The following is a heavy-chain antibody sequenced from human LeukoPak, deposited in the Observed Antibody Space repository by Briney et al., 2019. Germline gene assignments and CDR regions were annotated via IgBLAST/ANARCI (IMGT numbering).Heavy chain of an antibody. CDR2: TYPGDSDT. CDR1: GYSFTSYW. CDR3: ASRDYGDYGGADY. D-gene: IGHD4-17*01. J-gene: IGHJ4*02. Sequence: GESLKISCKGSGYSFTSYWIGWVRQMPGKGLEWMGITYPGDSDTRYSPSFQGQVTISADKSISTAHLQWSSLKASDTAMYYCASRDYGDYGGADYWGQGTLVTVSS. V-gene: IGHV5-51*01.